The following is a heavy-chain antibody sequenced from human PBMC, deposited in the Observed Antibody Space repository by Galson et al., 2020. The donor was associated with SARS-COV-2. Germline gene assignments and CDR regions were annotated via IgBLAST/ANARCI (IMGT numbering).Heavy chain of an antibody. D-gene: IGHD2-2*02. CDR1: GGSSSDYY. V-gene: IGHV4-34*01. J-gene: IGHJ3*02. Sequence: ETSETLSLTCAVYGGSSSDYYWSWIRQPPGKGLEWIGEINHSGSTNYNPSLKSRVTISVDTSKNQFSVKLSSVTAADTAVYYCATAYCSSTSCYISAFDIWGQGTMDTVSS. CDR3: ATAYCSSTSCYISAFDI. CDR2: INHSGST.